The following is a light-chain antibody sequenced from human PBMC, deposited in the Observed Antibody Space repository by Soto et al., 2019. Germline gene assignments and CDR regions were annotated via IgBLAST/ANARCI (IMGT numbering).Light chain of an antibody. Sequence: DIVMTQSPDSLAVSLGERATINCKSSQSVLFSSNNKNYLAWYQQKPGQAPKLLISWASTRESGVPDRFSGSGSGTDFTLPISSMQAEDVAVYYCQEYYSSPWTFGQGTKVEIK. CDR1: QSVLFSSNNKNY. J-gene: IGKJ1*01. CDR2: WAS. CDR3: QEYYSSPWT. V-gene: IGKV4-1*01.